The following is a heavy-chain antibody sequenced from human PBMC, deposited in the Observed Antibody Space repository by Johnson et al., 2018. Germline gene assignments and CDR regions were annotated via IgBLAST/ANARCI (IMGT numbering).Heavy chain of an antibody. Sequence: QVQLVESGGGVVQPGRSXRLSCAASGFTFSSYGMHWVRQAPGQGLEWVAVISYDGSNKYYADSVKGRFTISRDKSKNTRYLQMNSLRAEDTAVYHCAKHPHYFDRRVDAFDIWGQGTMVTVSS. CDR1: GFTFSSYG. CDR3: AKHPHYFDRRVDAFDI. CDR2: ISYDGSNK. J-gene: IGHJ3*02. D-gene: IGHD3-22*01. V-gene: IGHV3-30*18.